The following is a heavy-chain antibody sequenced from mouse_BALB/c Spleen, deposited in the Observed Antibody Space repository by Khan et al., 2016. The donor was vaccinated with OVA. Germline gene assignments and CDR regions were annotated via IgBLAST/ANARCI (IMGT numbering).Heavy chain of an antibody. D-gene: IGHD2-4*01. Sequence: QVQLQQSGPELVKPGALVKISCKASGYTFTAYDLNWVKQRPGQGLEWIGWIYPGDGDTRYNENFKDKATLTADKSSNTAYMQLSSLTSEDSAVYFCAREGLRWVAMDYWGQGTSVSVSS. J-gene: IGHJ4*01. CDR1: GYTFTAYD. V-gene: IGHV1S56*01. CDR3: AREGLRWVAMDY. CDR2: IYPGDGDT.